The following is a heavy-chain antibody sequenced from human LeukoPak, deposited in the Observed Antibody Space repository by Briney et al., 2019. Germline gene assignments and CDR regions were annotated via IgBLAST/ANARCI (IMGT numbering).Heavy chain of an antibody. D-gene: IGHD1-26*01. V-gene: IGHV3-23*01. Sequence: HPGGSLRLSCAASGFSSSSYAMSWVRQAPGKGLEWVSGISGSGGSTYYADSVKGRFTISRDNSKNTLYLQMNSLRAEDTAVYYCATSRRGWGSYFRYYFDYWGQGTLVTVSS. CDR2: ISGSGGST. CDR1: GFSSSSYA. CDR3: ATSRRGWGSYFRYYFDY. J-gene: IGHJ4*02.